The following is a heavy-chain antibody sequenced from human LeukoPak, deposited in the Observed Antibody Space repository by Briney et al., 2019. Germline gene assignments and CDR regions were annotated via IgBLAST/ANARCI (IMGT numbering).Heavy chain of an antibody. V-gene: IGHV3-9*01. CDR2: ISWNSGSI. CDR3: ARDLLVGGSGYHY. J-gene: IGHJ4*02. CDR1: GFTFDDYA. D-gene: IGHD3-22*01. Sequence: PGGSLRLSCAASGFTFDDYAMHWVRQAPGKGLEWVSGISWNSGSIGYADSVKGRFTISRDNAKNSLYLQMNSLRAEDTAVYYCARDLLVGGSGYHYWGQGTLVTVSS.